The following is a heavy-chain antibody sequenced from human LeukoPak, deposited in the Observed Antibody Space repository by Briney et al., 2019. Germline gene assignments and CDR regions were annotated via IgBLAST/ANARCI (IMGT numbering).Heavy chain of an antibody. J-gene: IGHJ4*02. CDR3: AKDIYGDYGGLDY. Sequence: PGGSLRLSCAASGFSFSSNAMSWVRQAPGKGLEWVSAIINSGGSTYYADSVKGRLTISRDNSKNTLYLQMNSLRAEDTALYYCAKDIYGDYGGLDYWGQGTLVTVSS. CDR1: GFSFSSNA. D-gene: IGHD4-17*01. CDR2: IINSGGST. V-gene: IGHV3-23*01.